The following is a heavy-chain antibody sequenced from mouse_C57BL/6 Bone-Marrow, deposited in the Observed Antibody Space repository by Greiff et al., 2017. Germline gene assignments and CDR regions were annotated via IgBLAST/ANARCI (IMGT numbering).Heavy chain of an antibody. CDR3: AREAIYYDYDGVWFAY. CDR2: IDPSDSYT. V-gene: IGHV1-59*01. CDR1: GYTFTSYW. Sequence: QVQLQQPGAELVRPGTSVKLSCKASGYTFTSYWMHWVKQRPGQGLEWIGVIDPSDSYTNYNQKFKGKATLTVDTSSSTAYMQLSSLTSEDSAVYYCAREAIYYDYDGVWFAYWGQGTLVTVSA. J-gene: IGHJ3*01. D-gene: IGHD2-4*01.